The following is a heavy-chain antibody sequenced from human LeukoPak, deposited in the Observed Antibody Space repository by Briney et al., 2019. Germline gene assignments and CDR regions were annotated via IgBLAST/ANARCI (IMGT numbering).Heavy chain of an antibody. D-gene: IGHD4-11*01. V-gene: IGHV4-34*01. CDR1: GGSFSGYY. Sequence: SETLSLTCAVYGGSFSGYYWSWIRQPPGKGLEWIGEINHSGSTNYNPSLESRVTISVDTSKNQFSLKLSSVTAADTAVYYCARGTTALDYWGQGTLVTVSS. J-gene: IGHJ4*02. CDR3: ARGTTALDY. CDR2: INHSGST.